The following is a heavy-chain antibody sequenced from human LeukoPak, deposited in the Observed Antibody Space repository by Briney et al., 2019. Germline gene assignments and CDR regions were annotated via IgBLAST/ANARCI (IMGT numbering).Heavy chain of an antibody. CDR3: AHRGDITMVRGVSPIRGWFDP. V-gene: IGHV2-5*01. CDR1: GFSLSTSGVG. D-gene: IGHD3-10*01. J-gene: IGHJ5*02. Sequence: VSGPTLVKPTQTLTLTCTFSGFSLSTSGVGVGWIRQPPGKALEWLADIYWNDDKRYSPVLKSRLTITKDTSKNQVVLTMTNMDPVDTATYYCAHRGDITMVRGVSPIRGWFDPWGQGTLVTVSS. CDR2: IYWNDDK.